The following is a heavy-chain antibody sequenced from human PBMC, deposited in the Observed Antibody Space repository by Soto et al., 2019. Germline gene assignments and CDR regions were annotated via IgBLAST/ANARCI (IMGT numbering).Heavy chain of an antibody. CDR1: GYTFTRYG. V-gene: IGHV1-18*01. D-gene: IGHD5-12*01. CDR2: ISAYNGDT. CDR3: ARELQMATILRLSLEVEYFQH. J-gene: IGHJ1*01. Sequence: ASVKVSCKASGYTFTRYGITWVRQAPGQGLEWMGWISAYNGDTNYAEKLQGRVTMTTDTSTSTAYMELRSLRPDDTAVYYCARELQMATILRLSLEVEYFQHWGPGTLVTVSS.